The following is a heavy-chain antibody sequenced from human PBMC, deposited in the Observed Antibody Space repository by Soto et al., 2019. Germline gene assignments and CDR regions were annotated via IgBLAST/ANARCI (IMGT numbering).Heavy chain of an antibody. CDR1: GGSISSGDYY. V-gene: IGHV4-30-4*01. D-gene: IGHD3-16*02. CDR3: ARDGGRYYDYVWGSYRYAPYYFDY. Sequence: SETLSLTCTVSGGSISSGDYYWSWIRQPPGKGLEWIGYIYYSGSTYYNPSLKSRVTISVDTTKNQFSLKLSSGTAADTAVYYCARDGGRYYDYVWGSYRYAPYYFDYWGQGTLVTVSS. CDR2: IYYSGST. J-gene: IGHJ4*02.